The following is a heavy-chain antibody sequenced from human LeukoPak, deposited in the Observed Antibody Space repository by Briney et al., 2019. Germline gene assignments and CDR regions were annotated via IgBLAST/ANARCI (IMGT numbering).Heavy chain of an antibody. V-gene: IGHV4-34*01. CDR3: ARHPRITMVRGFYYDYMDV. J-gene: IGHJ6*03. CDR1: GGSFSGYY. D-gene: IGHD3-10*01. CDR2: INHSGST. Sequence: PSETLSLTCAVYGGSFSGYYWSWIRQPPGKGLEWIGEINHSGSTNYNPSLKSRVTISVDTSKNQFSLKLSSVTAADTAVYYCARHPRITMVRGFYYDYMDVWGKGTTVTISS.